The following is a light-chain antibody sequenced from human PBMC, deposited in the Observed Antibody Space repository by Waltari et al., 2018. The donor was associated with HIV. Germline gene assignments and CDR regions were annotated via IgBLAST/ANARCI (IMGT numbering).Light chain of an antibody. J-gene: IGLJ2*01. Sequence: SYALTQPPSVSVSPGQTARITCSGNKLGDTYACWYQQKPGQSPVLVMYQDDRRPAGIPERFSGSNSGNTATLTISGTQAMDEADYYCQAWDRSTTVVFGGGTKVTVL. CDR1: KLGDTY. CDR3: QAWDRSTTVV. CDR2: QDD. V-gene: IGLV3-1*01.